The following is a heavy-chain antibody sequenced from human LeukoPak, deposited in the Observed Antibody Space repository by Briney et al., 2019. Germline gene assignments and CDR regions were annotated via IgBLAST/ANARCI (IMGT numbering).Heavy chain of an antibody. Sequence: GASVKVSCKASGYTFTGYYMHWVRQAPGQGLEWMGRINPNSGGTNYAQKFQGRVTMIRDTSISTAYMELSRLRSDDTAVYYCAREQLRYFDWLSYSSSGFDYWGQGTLVTVSS. V-gene: IGHV1-2*06. J-gene: IGHJ4*02. CDR1: GYTFTGYY. CDR3: AREQLRYFDWLSYSSSGFDY. D-gene: IGHD3-9*01. CDR2: INPNSGGT.